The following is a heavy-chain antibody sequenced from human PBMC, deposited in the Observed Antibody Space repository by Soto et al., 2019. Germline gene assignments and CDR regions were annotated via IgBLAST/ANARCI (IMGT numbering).Heavy chain of an antibody. CDR2: TSYDGSNK. J-gene: IGHJ4*02. CDR1: GFTFSSYG. Sequence: QVQLVESGGGVVQPGRSLRLSCAASGFTFSSYGMHWVRQAPGKGLEWVSVTSYDGSNKYYADSVKGRFTISRDNSKNPLYRQLNSLRAEDTAVYYCATRGFTGQFDDWGQGTRVTVSS. CDR3: ATRGFTGQFDD. V-gene: IGHV3-30*03. D-gene: IGHD3-16*01.